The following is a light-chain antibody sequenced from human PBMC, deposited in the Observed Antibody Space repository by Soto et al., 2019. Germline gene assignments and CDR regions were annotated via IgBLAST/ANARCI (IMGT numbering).Light chain of an antibody. CDR2: QVT. J-gene: IGLJ1*01. CDR1: SSDLAIYNY. CDR3: SSYTDSSNYV. Sequence: QSVLTQPASVSGSPGQSITTSCTGTSSDLAIYNYVSWYQQQPGKAPKLMIYQVTNRPSGVPNRFSGSRSGNTASLTISGLQAEDEADYYCSSYTDSSNYVFGTGTKVTVL. V-gene: IGLV2-14*01.